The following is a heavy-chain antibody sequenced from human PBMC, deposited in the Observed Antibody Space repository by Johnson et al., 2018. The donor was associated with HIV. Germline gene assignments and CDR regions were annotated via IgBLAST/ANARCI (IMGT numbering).Heavy chain of an antibody. Sequence: VLLVESGGDLVQPGGSLRLSCTASGFTVSANYMSWVRQAPGKGLEWVSVIYSGGSTYYADSVKGRFIISRDNSKNTLNLQMNSLRAEDTAVYYCARGIAAAARPRHAFDIWGQGSVVTGPS. V-gene: IGHV3-66*01. CDR3: ARGIAAAARPRHAFDI. CDR1: GFTVSANY. CDR2: IYSGGST. D-gene: IGHD6-13*01. J-gene: IGHJ3*02.